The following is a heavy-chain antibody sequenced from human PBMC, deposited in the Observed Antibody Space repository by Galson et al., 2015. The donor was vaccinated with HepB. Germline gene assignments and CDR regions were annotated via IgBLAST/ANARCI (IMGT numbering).Heavy chain of an antibody. CDR1: GFTFSSYG. J-gene: IGHJ6*02. Sequence: SLRLSCAASGFTFSSYGMHWVRQAPGKGLEWVAVIWYDGSNKYYADSVEGRFTISRDNSKNTLYLQMSSLKASDTAMYYCARHEAGSNGMDVWGQGTTVTVSS. V-gene: IGHV3-33*01. CDR3: ARHEAGSNGMDV. CDR2: IWYDGSNK.